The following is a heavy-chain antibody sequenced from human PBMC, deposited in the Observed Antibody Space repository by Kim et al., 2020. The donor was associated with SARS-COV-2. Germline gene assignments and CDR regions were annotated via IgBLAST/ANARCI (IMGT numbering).Heavy chain of an antibody. D-gene: IGHD5-18*01. CDR2: IESTSNTI. J-gene: IGHJ4*01. Sequence: GGSLRLSCAGSGFTFSSHAMNWVRQAPGKGLEWVSYIESTSNTIYYAHSVKGRFSFSRDNAKNSLYLQMNSLRDEDTAIYYCARDYSLRGYNYGFDYWG. CDR1: GFTFSSHA. V-gene: IGHV3-48*02. CDR3: ARDYSLRGYNYGFDY.